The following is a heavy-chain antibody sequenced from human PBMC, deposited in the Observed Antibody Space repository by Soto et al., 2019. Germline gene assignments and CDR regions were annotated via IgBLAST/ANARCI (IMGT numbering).Heavy chain of an antibody. Sequence: SETLSLTCTVSGGSISSYYWSWIRQPPGKGLEWIGYIYYSGSTNYNPSLKSRVTISVDTSKNQFSLKLSSVTAADTAVYYCARDPGSGWYPAFDYWGQGTTVTVSS. D-gene: IGHD6-19*01. J-gene: IGHJ4*03. CDR2: IYYSGST. CDR1: GGSISSYY. CDR3: ARDPGSGWYPAFDY. V-gene: IGHV4-59*01.